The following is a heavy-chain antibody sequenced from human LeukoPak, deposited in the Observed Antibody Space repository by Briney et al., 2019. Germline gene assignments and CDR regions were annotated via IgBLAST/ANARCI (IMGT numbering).Heavy chain of an antibody. CDR3: AREDDTYPDY. Sequence: GGSLRLSCVVSGFTLSSHGMHWVRQAPGKGLEWVAVISSDGGKKSYADSVKGRFTISRDNSKNTLYLQMNSLRAEDTAVYYCAREDDTYPDYWGQGTLVTVSS. CDR2: ISSDGGKK. CDR1: GFTLSSHG. D-gene: IGHD3-22*01. J-gene: IGHJ4*02. V-gene: IGHV3-30*03.